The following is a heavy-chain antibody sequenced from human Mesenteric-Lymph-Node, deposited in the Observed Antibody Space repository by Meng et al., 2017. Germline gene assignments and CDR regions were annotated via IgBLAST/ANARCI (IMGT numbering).Heavy chain of an antibody. CDR2: IYYDGDT. J-gene: IGHJ5*02. CDR1: GGSINSGGYY. D-gene: IGHD6-19*01. V-gene: IGHV4-31*03. CDR3: ARGSSSGYFDP. Sequence: LRLSCTVSGGSINSGGYYWSWIRQPPGKGLEWIGYIYYDGDTYYNPSLKSRVSISIDTSKNHFSLKLSSVTAADTALYCCARGSSSGYFDPWGQGALVTVSS.